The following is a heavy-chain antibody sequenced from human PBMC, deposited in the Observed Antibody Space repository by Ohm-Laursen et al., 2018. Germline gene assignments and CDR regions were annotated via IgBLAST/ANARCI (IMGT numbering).Heavy chain of an antibody. CDR3: AHNFEPAVIVQFDY. D-gene: IGHD3-22*01. J-gene: IGHJ4*02. V-gene: IGHV2-26*01. CDR2: IFSNDEK. CDR1: GFSLSNGRMG. Sequence: TQTLTLTCTVSGFSLSNGRMGVSWIRQAPGKALEWLAHIFSNDEKSYSTSLESRLTISKDTSKNQVVLTMTNVDPVDTATYYCAHNFEPAVIVQFDYWGQGTLVTVSS.